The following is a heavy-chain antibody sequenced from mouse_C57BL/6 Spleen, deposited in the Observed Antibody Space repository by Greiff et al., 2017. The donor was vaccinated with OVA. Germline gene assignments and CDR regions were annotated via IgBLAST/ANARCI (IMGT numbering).Heavy chain of an antibody. J-gene: IGHJ4*01. D-gene: IGHD1-1*01. CDR2: ISSGGSYT. V-gene: IGHV5-6*01. Sequence: EVQRVESGGDLVKPGGSLKLSCAASGFTFSSYGMSWVRQTPDKRLEWVATISSGGSYTYYPDSVKGRFTISRDNAKNTLYLQMSSLKSEDTAMYYCARLGPITTVVARYYYAMDYWGQGTSVTVSS. CDR1: GFTFSSYG. CDR3: ARLGPITTVVARYYYAMDY.